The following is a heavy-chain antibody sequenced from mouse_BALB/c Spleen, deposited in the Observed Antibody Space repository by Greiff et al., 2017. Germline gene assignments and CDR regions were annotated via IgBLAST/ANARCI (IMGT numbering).Heavy chain of an antibody. J-gene: IGHJ3*01. D-gene: IGHD2-14*01. CDR2: IWSGGST. Sequence: VQLMESGPGLVQPSQSLSITCTVSGFSFTSYGVHWVRQSPGKGLEWLGVIWSGGSTDYNAAFISRLSISKDNSKSQVFFKMNSLQANDTAIYYCARNGNYRYDGLAYWGQGTLVTVSA. CDR3: ARNGNYRYDGLAY. CDR1: GFSFTSYG. V-gene: IGHV2-2*02.